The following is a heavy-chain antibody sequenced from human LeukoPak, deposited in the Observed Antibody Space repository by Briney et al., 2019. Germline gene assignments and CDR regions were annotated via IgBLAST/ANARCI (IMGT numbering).Heavy chain of an antibody. CDR2: INHSGST. D-gene: IGHD6-6*01. CDR3: ARAPMAARPQRALWYFDL. Sequence: SETLSLTCAVYGGSFSGYYWSWILQPPGRGLEWIGEINHSGSTNYNPSLKSRVTISVDTSKNQFSLKLSSVTAADTAVYYCARAPMAARPQRALWYFDLWGRGTLVTGSS. J-gene: IGHJ2*01. CDR1: GGSFSGYY. V-gene: IGHV4-34*01.